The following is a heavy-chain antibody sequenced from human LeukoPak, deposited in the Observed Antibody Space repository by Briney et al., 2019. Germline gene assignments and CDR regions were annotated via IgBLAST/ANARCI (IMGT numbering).Heavy chain of an antibody. CDR1: GYTFTRFG. V-gene: IGHV1-18*01. J-gene: IGHJ6*02. Sequence: ASVKASCKASGYTFTRFGISWVRQAPGQGLEWMGWINAYNGNANYAQKLQGRVTITRDTSASTAYMELSSLRSEDTAVYYCARVYYGMDVWGQGTTVTVSS. CDR2: INAYNGNA. CDR3: ARVYYGMDV.